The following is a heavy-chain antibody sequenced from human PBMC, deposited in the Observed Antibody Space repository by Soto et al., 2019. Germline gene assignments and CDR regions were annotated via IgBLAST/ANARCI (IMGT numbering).Heavy chain of an antibody. D-gene: IGHD6-19*01. CDR1: GDSVSSNTAA. CDR2: TYYRSNWRH. Sequence: SRTLSLTCAISGDSVSSNTAAWNWIRSSPSRGLELLGRTYYRSNWRHDYAVSVKSRITVNPDTSKTHFSLQLNSVTPDDTAVYYCARGVAGSGFDLWGQGTLVTVSS. J-gene: IGHJ4*02. CDR3: ARGVAGSGFDL. V-gene: IGHV6-1*01.